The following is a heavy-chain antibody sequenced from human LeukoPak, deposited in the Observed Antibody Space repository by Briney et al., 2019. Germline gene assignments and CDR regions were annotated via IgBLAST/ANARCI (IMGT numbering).Heavy chain of an antibody. V-gene: IGHV1-24*01. J-gene: IGHJ6*03. CDR2: FDPEDGET. CDR1: GYTLTELS. D-gene: IGHD3-16*02. CDR3: ATGVIRYYYYYMDV. Sequence: ASVKVSCKVSGYTLTELSMHWVRQAPGKGLEWMGGFDPEDGETIYAQKFQGRVTMTEDTSTDTAHMELSSLRSEDTAVYYCATGVIRYYYYYMDVWGKGTTVTVSS.